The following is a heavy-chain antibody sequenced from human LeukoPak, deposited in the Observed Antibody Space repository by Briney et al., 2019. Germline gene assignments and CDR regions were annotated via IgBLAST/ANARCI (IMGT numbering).Heavy chain of an antibody. D-gene: IGHD3-10*01. J-gene: IGHJ6*02. Sequence: SETLSLTCAVYGGSFSGYYWSWIRQPPGKGLEWIGEINHSGRTNYNPSLKSRVTISVDTSKNQFSLKLSSVTAADTAVYYCARIRWFGNRAMYYYGMDVWGQGTTVTVSS. CDR3: ARIRWFGNRAMYYYGMDV. V-gene: IGHV4-34*01. CDR1: GGSFSGYY. CDR2: INHSGRT.